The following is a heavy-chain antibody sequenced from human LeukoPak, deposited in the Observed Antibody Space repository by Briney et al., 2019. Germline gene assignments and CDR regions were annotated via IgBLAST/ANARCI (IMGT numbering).Heavy chain of an antibody. J-gene: IGHJ4*02. CDR1: GYTFTSYY. V-gene: IGHV1-46*01. CDR2: INPSGGST. CDR3: ATEGFYDNSGYYPLDY. Sequence: ASVKVSCKASGYTFTSYYMHWVRQAPGQGLEWMGIINPSGGSTSYAQKFQGRVTMTRDTSISTAYMELSRLRSDDTAVYYCATEGFYDNSGYYPLDYWGQGTLVTVSS. D-gene: IGHD3-22*01.